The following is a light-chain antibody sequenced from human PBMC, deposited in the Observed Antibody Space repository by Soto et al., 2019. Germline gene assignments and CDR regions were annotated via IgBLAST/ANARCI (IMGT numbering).Light chain of an antibody. CDR1: SSDVGGYDY. Sequence: QSALAQPASVSGSPGQSITISCTGASSDVGGYDYVSWYQQHPGKAPKLMIYEVTIRPSGVSDRFSGSKSGNTASLTVSGLQAEDEADYYCSSYTGGNPSDVFGTGTKVTVL. V-gene: IGLV2-14*01. J-gene: IGLJ1*01. CDR3: SSYTGGNPSDV. CDR2: EVT.